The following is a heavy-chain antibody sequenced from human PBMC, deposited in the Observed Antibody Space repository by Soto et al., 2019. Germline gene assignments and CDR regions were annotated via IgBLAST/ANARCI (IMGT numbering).Heavy chain of an antibody. CDR3: ARGLPHPTNSAIFGVVPLDY. V-gene: IGHV4-31*03. J-gene: IGHJ4*02. CDR1: GGSISSGGYY. CDR2: IYYSGST. Sequence: QVQLQESGPGLVKPSQTLSLTCTVSGGSISSGGYYWSWIHQHPGKGLEWIGYIYYSGSTYYNPSLKSRVTRSVDTSKNQFSLKLSSVTAADTAVYYCARGLPHPTNSAIFGVVPLDYWGQGTLVTVSS. D-gene: IGHD3-3*01.